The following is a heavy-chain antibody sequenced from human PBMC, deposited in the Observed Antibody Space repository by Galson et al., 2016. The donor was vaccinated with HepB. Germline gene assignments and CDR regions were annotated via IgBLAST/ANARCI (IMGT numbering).Heavy chain of an antibody. CDR3: ARGHIVATVDYYYYGLDV. CDR1: GYIFTTYL. J-gene: IGHJ6*02. D-gene: IGHD5-12*01. Sequence: SVKVSCKASGYIFTTYLIHWVRQAPGQRPEWMGWVNAGNGNTEYSQKFQGRVIITRDTSASTAYMELSSLRSEDTAVYYCARGHIVATVDYYYYGLDVWGRGTMVTVSS. V-gene: IGHV1-3*01. CDR2: VNAGNGNT.